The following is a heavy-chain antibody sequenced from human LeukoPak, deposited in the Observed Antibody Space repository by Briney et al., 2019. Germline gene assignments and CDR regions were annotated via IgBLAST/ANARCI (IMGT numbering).Heavy chain of an antibody. J-gene: IGHJ4*02. CDR2: IYYSGST. CDR1: GGSISSSSYY. D-gene: IGHD1-26*01. Sequence: SETLSLTCTVSGGSISSSSYYWGWIRQPPGEGLEWIGSIYYSGSTYYNPSLKSRVTISVDTSKNQFSLKLSSVTAADTAVYYCARHIGTYFSPDYWGQGTLVTVSS. CDR3: ARHIGTYFSPDY. V-gene: IGHV4-39*07.